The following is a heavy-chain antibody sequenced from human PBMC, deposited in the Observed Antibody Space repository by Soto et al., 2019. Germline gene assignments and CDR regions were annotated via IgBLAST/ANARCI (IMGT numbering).Heavy chain of an antibody. J-gene: IGHJ4*02. D-gene: IGHD2-21*02. V-gene: IGHV1-2*02. CDR3: ATDRTYCGSDCRVGAGLFDY. Sequence: RASVKVSCKASGYTFTGYYMHWVRQAPGQGLEWMGWINPNSGGTNYAQKFQGRVTVTRDTSISTAYMELSRLRSDDTAVYYCATDRTYCGSDCRVGAGLFDYWGQGTLVTVSS. CDR1: GYTFTGYY. CDR2: INPNSGGT.